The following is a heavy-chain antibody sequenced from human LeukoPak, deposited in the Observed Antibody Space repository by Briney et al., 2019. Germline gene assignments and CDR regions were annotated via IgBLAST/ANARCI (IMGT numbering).Heavy chain of an antibody. V-gene: IGHV4-59*01. J-gene: IGHJ6*02. CDR2: IYYSGST. CDR3: ASTDYYDSSGSTSPYYYYGMDV. Sequence: RSETLSLTCTVSGGSISSYYWSWIRQPPGKGLEWIGYIYYSGSTNYNPSLKSRVTISVDTSKNQFSLKLSSVTAADTAVYYCASTDYYDSSGSTSPYYYYGMDVWGQGTTVTVSS. D-gene: IGHD3-22*01. CDR1: GGSISSYY.